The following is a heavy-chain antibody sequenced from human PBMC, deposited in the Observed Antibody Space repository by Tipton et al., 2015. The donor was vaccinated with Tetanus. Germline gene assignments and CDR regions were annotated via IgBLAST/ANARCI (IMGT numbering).Heavy chain of an antibody. J-gene: IGHJ4*02. CDR3: AGLPVGGGYSAHHSFLH. CDR2: IYYTGNT. V-gene: IGHV4-61*08. CDR1: GGSISSGDYY. Sequence: LRLSCTVSGGSISSGDYYWSWIRQPPGKGLEWIGYIYYTGNTNYNPSLKSRVTISADTTKKQFSLNLRSVTAADTAVYYCAGLPVGGGYSAHHSFLHWGQGTLVTVSS. D-gene: IGHD4-23*01.